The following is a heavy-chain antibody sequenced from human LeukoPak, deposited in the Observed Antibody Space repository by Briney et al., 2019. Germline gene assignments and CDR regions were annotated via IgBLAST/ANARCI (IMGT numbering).Heavy chain of an antibody. V-gene: IGHV3-7*01. J-gene: IGHJ6*03. CDR1: GFTFSRYW. Sequence: GGSLRLSCADSGFTFSRYWMSWVRQAPGKGLEWVANIKQDGSEKYYVDSVKGRFTISRDNAKNSMYLQMDSLRVEDTAVYYCAREGYCSSTSCYDYYYYMDVWGKGTTVTVSS. CDR2: IKQDGSEK. D-gene: IGHD2-2*01. CDR3: AREGYCSSTSCYDYYYYMDV.